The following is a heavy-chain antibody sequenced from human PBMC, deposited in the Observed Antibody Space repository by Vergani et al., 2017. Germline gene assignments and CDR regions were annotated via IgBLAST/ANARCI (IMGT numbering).Heavy chain of an antibody. D-gene: IGHD2-2*01. J-gene: IGHJ4*02. Sequence: QLQLRETGPGLVKPSETLSLTCSVSGGSISAAVYFWGWIRQSPGKGLEWIASIYNSGTTYLYPSLQSRVSISADTSKNQISLKLTSVTAADTAAYYCVRHAGYCGPSSCSHFDSWGQGTLVTVSS. V-gene: IGHV4-39*01. CDR3: VRHAGYCGPSSCSHFDS. CDR1: GGSISAAVYF. CDR2: IYNSGTT.